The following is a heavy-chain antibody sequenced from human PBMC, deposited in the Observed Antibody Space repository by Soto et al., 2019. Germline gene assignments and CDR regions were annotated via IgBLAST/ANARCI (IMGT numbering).Heavy chain of an antibody. CDR1: GFTFSSYA. J-gene: IGHJ3*02. CDR2: ISGSGGST. Sequence: EVQLLESGGGLVQPGGSLRLSCAASGFTFSSYAMSWVRQAPGKGLELVSAISGSGGSTYYADSVQGRFTISRDTSKNRLYLQMNSLRAEDTAVYSCARFDAKWELPLDACDIWGRGTMVTVSA. V-gene: IGHV3-23*01. CDR3: ARFDAKWELPLDACDI. D-gene: IGHD1-26*01.